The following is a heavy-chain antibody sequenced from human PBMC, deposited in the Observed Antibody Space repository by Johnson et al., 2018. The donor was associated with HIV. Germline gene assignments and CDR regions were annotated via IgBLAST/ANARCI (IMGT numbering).Heavy chain of an antibody. Sequence: VQLVEFGGGVVQPGRSLRLSCAASGFTFSSYAMHWVRQAPGKGLEWVAVISYDGSNKYYADSVKGRFTISRDNSKNTLYLQMKSLRAEDTAVYYCARPLGGDYSSAFDIWGQGTMVIVS. CDR1: GFTFSSYA. V-gene: IGHV3-30*04. J-gene: IGHJ3*02. CDR2: ISYDGSNK. CDR3: ARPLGGDYSSAFDI. D-gene: IGHD4-11*01.